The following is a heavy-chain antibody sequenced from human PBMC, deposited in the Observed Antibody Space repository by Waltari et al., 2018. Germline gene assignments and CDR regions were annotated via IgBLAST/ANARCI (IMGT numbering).Heavy chain of an antibody. CDR2: IRSKAYGGTT. J-gene: IGHJ4*02. CDR3: TRGDRGDY. Sequence: EVQLVESGGGLVQPGRSLRLSCTASGFTFGDYAMSWFRQAPGKGLEWVGFIRSKAYGGTTEDAAAVKGRVTISRDESKSIAYLQMNSLKTEDTGGYYCTRGDRGDYWGQGTLVTVSS. V-gene: IGHV3-49*03. CDR1: GFTFGDYA.